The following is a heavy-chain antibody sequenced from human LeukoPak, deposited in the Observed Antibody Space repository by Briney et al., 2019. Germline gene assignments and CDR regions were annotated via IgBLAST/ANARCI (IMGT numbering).Heavy chain of an antibody. CDR1: GYTFTGYY. D-gene: IGHD3-10*01. V-gene: IGHV1-2*02. J-gene: IGHJ3*02. CDR2: INPNSGGT. Sequence: ASVKVSCKASGYTFTGYYMHWVRQAPGQGLEWMGWINPNSGGTNYAQKFQGRVTMTRNTSISTAYMELSSLRSEDTAVYYCARGLLWFGGSDAFDIWGQGTMVAVSS. CDR3: ARGLLWFGGSDAFDI.